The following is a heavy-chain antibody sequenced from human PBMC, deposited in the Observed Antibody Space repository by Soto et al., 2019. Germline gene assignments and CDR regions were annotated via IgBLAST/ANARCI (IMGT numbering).Heavy chain of an antibody. CDR1: GGSLSGYY. CDR3: AIGLLGVAAA. D-gene: IGHD2-15*01. V-gene: IGHV4-34*01. CDR2: INRSGST. J-gene: IGHJ5*02. Sequence: QVQLQQWGAGLLKPSETLSLTCAVYGGSLSGYYWSWIRQPPGKGLGWIGEINRSGSTNYVLSLMSLVTLSVDSSKNQFSLKLIPVTAANTAVYYCAIGLLGVAAAWGQGTLVTVSA.